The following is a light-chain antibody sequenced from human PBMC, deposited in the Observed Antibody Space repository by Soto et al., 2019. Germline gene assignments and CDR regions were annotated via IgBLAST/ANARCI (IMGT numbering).Light chain of an antibody. CDR1: QSLLHNNKYIY. J-gene: IGKJ4*01. CDR3: MQALQTPLT. CDR2: LGS. Sequence: DIVMTQSPLSLPVTPGEPASISCRSSQSLLHNNKYIYLDWYVQKPGQSPQLLIYLGSNRASGVPDRFSGSGAGTDFTLKISRVEAEDGGVYYCMQALQTPLTFGGGTKV. V-gene: IGKV2-28*01.